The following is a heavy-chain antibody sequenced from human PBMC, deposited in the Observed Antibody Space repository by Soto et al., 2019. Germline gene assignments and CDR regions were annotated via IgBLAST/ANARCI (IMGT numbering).Heavy chain of an antibody. CDR1: SFSLSSYS. J-gene: IGHJ4*02. D-gene: IGHD3-9*01. V-gene: IGHV3-48*02. Sequence: GGSLRLSCAVSSFSLSSYSINLVRQAPGKGLEWISYISATGATIYYADSVKGRFTISRDIAKNSVYLQMSSLRDEDKAIYYCARDLTDHDGYYSDYSGQGTLVTVSS. CDR3: ARDLTDHDGYYSDY. CDR2: ISATGATI.